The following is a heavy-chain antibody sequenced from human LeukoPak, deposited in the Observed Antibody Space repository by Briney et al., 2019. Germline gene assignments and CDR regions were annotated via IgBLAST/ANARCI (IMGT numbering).Heavy chain of an antibody. Sequence: SETLSLSCTVSGASVSSGGFHWGWIRQPPGKGLDWIGSSRYSGTTHYNPSLKSRVTISIDKSKNQLSLRLTSVTAADTAVYFCARLVGYYDSSGFHPYFDYWGQGALVTVSS. CDR2: SRYSGTT. CDR3: ARLVGYYDSSGFHPYFDY. J-gene: IGHJ4*02. D-gene: IGHD3-22*01. V-gene: IGHV4-39*01. CDR1: GASVSSGGFH.